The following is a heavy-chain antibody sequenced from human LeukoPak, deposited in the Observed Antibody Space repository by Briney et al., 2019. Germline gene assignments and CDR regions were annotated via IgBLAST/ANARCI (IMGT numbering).Heavy chain of an antibody. V-gene: IGHV3-11*06. Sequence: PGGSLRLSCAASGFTFSDYYMSWIRQAPGKGLEWVSYITGTTSYTNYADSVKGRFTISRDNAKNSLYLQINSLRAEDTAVYYCASGSFCTNGVCYKGFDYWGQGTLVSVSS. CDR3: ASGSFCTNGVCYKGFDY. CDR2: ITGTTSYT. D-gene: IGHD2-8*01. CDR1: GFTFSDYY. J-gene: IGHJ4*02.